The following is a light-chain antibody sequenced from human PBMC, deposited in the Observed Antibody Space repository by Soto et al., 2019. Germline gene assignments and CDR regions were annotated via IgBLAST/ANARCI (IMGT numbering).Light chain of an antibody. CDR3: QQYNSYWT. V-gene: IGKV1-5*01. Sequence: DIQMTQSPSTLSAAVGDRVTITCWASRSISTWLAWYQQKPGKAPKLLIYDASSLESGVPSRFSGSGSGTEFTLTISSLQPDDVAAYYCQQYNSYWTFGQGTKVEIK. CDR1: RSISTW. CDR2: DAS. J-gene: IGKJ1*01.